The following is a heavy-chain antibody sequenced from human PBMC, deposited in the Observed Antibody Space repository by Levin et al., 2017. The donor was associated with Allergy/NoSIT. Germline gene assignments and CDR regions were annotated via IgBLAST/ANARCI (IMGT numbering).Heavy chain of an antibody. CDR3: ARRSSGPLLEWLSPGAFDI. Sequence: PGGSLRLSCTVSGGSISSSSYYWGWIRQPPGKGLEWIGSIYYSGSTYYNPSLKSRVTISVDTSKNQFSLKLSSVTAADTAVYYCARRSSGPLLEWLSPGAFDIWGQGTMVTVSS. V-gene: IGHV4-39*01. D-gene: IGHD3-3*01. CDR1: GGSISSSSYY. J-gene: IGHJ3*02. CDR2: IYYSGST.